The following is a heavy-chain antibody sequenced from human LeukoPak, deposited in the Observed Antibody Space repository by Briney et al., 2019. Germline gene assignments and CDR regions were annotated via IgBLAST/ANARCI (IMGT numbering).Heavy chain of an antibody. V-gene: IGHV3-9*01. CDR2: ISWNSGSI. Sequence: GGSLGLSCAASGFTFDDYAMHWVRQAPGKGLEWVSGISWNSGSIGYADSVKGRFTISRDNAKNSLYLQMNSLRAEDTALYYCAKGAYYDFWSGFYMDVWGKGTTVTVSS. CDR1: GFTFDDYA. J-gene: IGHJ6*03. D-gene: IGHD3-3*01. CDR3: AKGAYYDFWSGFYMDV.